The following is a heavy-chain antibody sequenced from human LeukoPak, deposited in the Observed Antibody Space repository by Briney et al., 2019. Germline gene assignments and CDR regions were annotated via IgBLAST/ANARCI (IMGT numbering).Heavy chain of an antibody. CDR2: ISINGSAT. CDR1: GFIFNTHT. Sequence: PGGSLRLSCATSGFIFNTHTMHWVRQAPGKGLEYVSTISINGSATYYAISVKGRFTISRDNSKNTLFLQMGSLRVEDMAVYYCAREVPSGGGIDYWGQGTLVNVSS. CDR3: AREVPSGGGIDY. D-gene: IGHD2-15*01. J-gene: IGHJ4*02. V-gene: IGHV3-64*01.